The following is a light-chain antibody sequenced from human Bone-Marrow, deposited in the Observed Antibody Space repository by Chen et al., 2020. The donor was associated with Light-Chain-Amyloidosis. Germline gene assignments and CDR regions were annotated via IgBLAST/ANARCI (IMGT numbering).Light chain of an antibody. CDR3: QSADSSGTYEVI. CDR2: RDT. J-gene: IGLJ2*01. CDR1: DLPTKY. Sequence: SYELTQPPSVSVSPGQTARITCSGEDLPTKYAYWYQQKPGQAPVLVIHRDTERPSGISERFSGSSSATTATLTISGVQAEDEADYHCQSADSSGTYEVIFGGGTKLTVL. V-gene: IGLV3-25*03.